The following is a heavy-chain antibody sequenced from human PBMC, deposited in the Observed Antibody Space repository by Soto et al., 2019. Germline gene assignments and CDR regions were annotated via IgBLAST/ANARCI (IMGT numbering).Heavy chain of an antibody. D-gene: IGHD2-15*01. CDR1: VGSISSTTYY. V-gene: IGHV4-39*01. CDR3: ARNVKSGGTYSEY. Sequence: ASETLSLTCTFSVGSISSTTYYCGGIRQPPGKGLEWIGTIYYSGSTYYNPSLKSRVTISVDTSKNQFSLKLTSVTAADTAVYYCARNVKSGGTYSEYWGQGTLVSVSS. CDR2: IYYSGST. J-gene: IGHJ4*02.